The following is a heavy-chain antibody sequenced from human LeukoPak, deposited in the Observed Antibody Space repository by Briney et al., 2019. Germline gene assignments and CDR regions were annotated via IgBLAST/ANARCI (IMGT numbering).Heavy chain of an antibody. D-gene: IGHD3-9*01. CDR3: ARLEGFRDFDILTGYYNLGKFDP. V-gene: IGHV4-34*01. CDR1: GVSFSGYY. CDR2: INHSGST. Sequence: SETLSLTCAVYGVSFSGYYWSWIRQPPGKGLEWIGEINHSGSTYYNPSLRSRVTISVDTSKNQFSLKQSSVTAADTAVYYCARLEGFRDFDILTGYYNLGKFDPWGQGTLVTVSS. J-gene: IGHJ5*02.